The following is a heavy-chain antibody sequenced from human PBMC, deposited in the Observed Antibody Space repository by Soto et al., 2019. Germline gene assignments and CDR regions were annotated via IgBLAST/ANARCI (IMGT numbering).Heavy chain of an antibody. CDR2: ISAYNGNT. Sequence: QVQLVQSGAEVRKPGASVKVSCKASGYTFTSYGISSVRQAPGQGLEWTGWISAYNGNTNYAQKLQGRVTMTTDTSTSTAYMELRSLRSDDTAEYYCARDMITFGAVIAPKGYWGQGTLVTVSS. J-gene: IGHJ4*02. V-gene: IGHV1-18*01. D-gene: IGHD3-16*02. CDR1: GYTFTSYG. CDR3: ARDMITFGAVIAPKGY.